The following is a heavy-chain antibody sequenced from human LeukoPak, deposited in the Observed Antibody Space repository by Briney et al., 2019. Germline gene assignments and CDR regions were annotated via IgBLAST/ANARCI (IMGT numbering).Heavy chain of an antibody. D-gene: IGHD3-9*01. J-gene: IGHJ6*02. Sequence: PGGSLRLSCAASGFTFSSYGMHWVRQAPGKGLEWVAVIWYDGSNKYYADSVKGRFTISRDNSKNTLYLQMNSLRAEDTAVYYCARGYYDILTGHPNCGMDVWGQGTTVTVSS. V-gene: IGHV3-33*01. CDR2: IWYDGSNK. CDR3: ARGYYDILTGHPNCGMDV. CDR1: GFTFSSYG.